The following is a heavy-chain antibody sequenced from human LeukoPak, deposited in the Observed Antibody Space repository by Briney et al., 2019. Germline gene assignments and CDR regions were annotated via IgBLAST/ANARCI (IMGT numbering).Heavy chain of an antibody. CDR3: ARVADCTNGVCYSDYYYYMDV. J-gene: IGHJ6*03. CDR2: IYYSGST. CDR1: GGSISSGDYY. D-gene: IGHD2-8*01. V-gene: IGHV4-30-4*02. Sequence: SEILSLTCTVSGGSISSGDYYWSWIRQPPGKGLEWIGYIYYSGSTYYNPSLKSRVTISVDTSKNQFSLKLSSVTAADTAVYYCARVADCTNGVCYSDYYYYMDVWGKGTTVTVSS.